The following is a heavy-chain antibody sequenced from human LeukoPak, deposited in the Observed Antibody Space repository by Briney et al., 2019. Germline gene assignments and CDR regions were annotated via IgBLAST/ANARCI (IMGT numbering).Heavy chain of an antibody. CDR3: ASFPSPNYRARVGHSSGGWFDP. Sequence: SETLSLTCAVYGGSFSGYYWSWIRQPPGKGLEWIEEINHSGSTNYNPSLKSRVTISVDTSKNQFSLKLSSVTAADTAVYYCASFPSPNYRARVGHSSGGWFDPWGQGTLVTVSS. CDR2: INHSGST. V-gene: IGHV4-34*01. CDR1: GGSFSGYY. D-gene: IGHD6-25*01. J-gene: IGHJ5*02.